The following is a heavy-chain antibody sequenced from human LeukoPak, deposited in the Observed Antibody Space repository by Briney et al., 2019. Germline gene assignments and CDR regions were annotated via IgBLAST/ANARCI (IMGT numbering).Heavy chain of an antibody. D-gene: IGHD3-10*01. CDR1: GGSFSGYY. J-gene: IGHJ3*02. CDR2: INHSGSP. V-gene: IGHV4-34*01. Sequence: SETLSLTCAVYGGSFSGYYWSWIRQPPGKGLEWIGEINHSGSPNYNPSLTSRVTISVDTSKNQFSLKMSSVTAADTGVYYCARAWFLEDFDMWGQGKMITVS. CDR3: ARAWFLEDFDM.